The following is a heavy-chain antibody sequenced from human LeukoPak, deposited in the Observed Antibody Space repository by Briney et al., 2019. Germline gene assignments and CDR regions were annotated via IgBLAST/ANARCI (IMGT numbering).Heavy chain of an antibody. Sequence: GGXLRLSCAASGFTFSDYYMSWLRQAPGKGLEGVSYISSSGSTIYYADSVKGRFTIYRDNAKNSLYLQMNSLRAEDTAVYYCAGLEIATPYFDYWGQGTLVTVSS. CDR3: AGLEIATPYFDY. J-gene: IGHJ4*02. CDR2: ISSSGSTI. CDR1: GFTFSDYY. V-gene: IGHV3-11*04. D-gene: IGHD2-21*01.